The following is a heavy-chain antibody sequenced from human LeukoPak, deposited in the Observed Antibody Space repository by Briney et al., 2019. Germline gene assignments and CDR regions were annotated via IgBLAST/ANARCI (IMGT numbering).Heavy chain of an antibody. J-gene: IGHJ4*02. Sequence: GASVKVSCKASGYTFTSYDINWVRQATGQGLEWMGWMNPNSGGTGYAQKFQGRVTITRNTSISTAYMELSGLRSEDPAVYYCARGRSKGYPYYFEYWGQGTLVTVSS. CDR2: MNPNSGGT. V-gene: IGHV1-8*03. D-gene: IGHD5-12*01. CDR3: ARGRSKGYPYYFEY. CDR1: GYTFTSYD.